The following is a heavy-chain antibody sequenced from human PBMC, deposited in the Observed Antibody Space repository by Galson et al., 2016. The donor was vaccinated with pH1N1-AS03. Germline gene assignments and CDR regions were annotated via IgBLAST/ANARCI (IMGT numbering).Heavy chain of an antibody. J-gene: IGHJ4*02. V-gene: IGHV3-9*01. D-gene: IGHD6-13*01. Sequence: SLRLSCAASGFTFDDYAMNWVRQAPGKGLEWVSSISWNSGSVVYTESVKGRFTISRDNAKNSLYLQVKSLRPEDTALYYCARAPPGGSSWIGGHFDHWGQGTLVTVSS. CDR1: GFTFDDYA. CDR3: ARAPPGGSSWIGGHFDH. CDR2: ISWNSGSV.